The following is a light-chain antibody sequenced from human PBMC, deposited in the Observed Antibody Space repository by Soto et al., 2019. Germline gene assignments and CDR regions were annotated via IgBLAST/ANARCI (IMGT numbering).Light chain of an antibody. CDR1: SSDIGAHTY. CDR3: SSYAGGFVV. V-gene: IGLV2-14*01. Sequence: QSALTQPASVSGSPGQSITISCTGTSSDIGAHTYVSWFQQHPGKVPKVIIYNVSTRPSGISDRFSGSESGNTASLTISGLQAEDEADYYCSSYAGGFVVFGGGTKLTVL. CDR2: NVS. J-gene: IGLJ2*01.